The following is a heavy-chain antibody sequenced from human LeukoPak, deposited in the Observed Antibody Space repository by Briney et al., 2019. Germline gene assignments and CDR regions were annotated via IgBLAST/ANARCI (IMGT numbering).Heavy chain of an antibody. J-gene: IGHJ3*02. CDR2: INHSGST. V-gene: IGHV4-34*01. CDR1: GGSFSGYY. D-gene: IGHD2-15*01. CDR3: ARGQTVAPDAFDI. Sequence: PSETLSLTCAVYGGSFSGYYWSWIRQPPGKGLEWIGEINHSGSTNYNPSLKSRVTISVDTSKNQFSLKLSSVTATDTAVCYCARGQTVAPDAFDIWGQGTMVTVSS.